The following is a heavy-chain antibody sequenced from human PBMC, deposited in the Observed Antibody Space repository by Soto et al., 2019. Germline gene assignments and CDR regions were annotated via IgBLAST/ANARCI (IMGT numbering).Heavy chain of an antibody. CDR1: GLTFSSYS. D-gene: IGHD3-10*01. Sequence: SLRLSCAASGLTFSSYSMNWVRQAPGKGLEWISYITSDSSTRHYADFVKGRFTISRDNAKNSLYLQMNSLRDEDTAVYFCARDPDGIIDFDYWGQGTQVTVSS. CDR2: ITSDSSTR. V-gene: IGHV3-48*02. J-gene: IGHJ4*02. CDR3: ARDPDGIIDFDY.